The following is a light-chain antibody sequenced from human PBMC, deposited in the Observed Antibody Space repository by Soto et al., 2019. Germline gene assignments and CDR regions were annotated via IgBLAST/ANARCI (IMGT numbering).Light chain of an antibody. CDR2: MAS. CDR1: QSVGSW. J-gene: IGKJ1*01. CDR3: QQYNTYSPT. V-gene: IGKV1-5*03. Sequence: DIQMTQSPYTLSASIGDRVTITCRASQSVGSWLAWYQRRPGKAPKLLIYMASTLEGGVPSRFSGSGSGTEFTLTISSLQPDDLATYYCQQYNTYSPTFGQGTRVEI.